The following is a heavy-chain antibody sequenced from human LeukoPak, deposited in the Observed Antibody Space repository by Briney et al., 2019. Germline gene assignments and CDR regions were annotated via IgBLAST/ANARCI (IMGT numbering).Heavy chain of an antibody. CDR3: ARRWWELLNWFDP. J-gene: IGHJ5*02. D-gene: IGHD1-26*01. Sequence: SETLSLTCAVYGGSFSGYYWSWIRQPPGKGLEWIGEINHSGSTNYNPSLKSRVTISVDTSKNQFSLKLSSVTAADTAVYYCARRWWELLNWFDPWGQGTLVTVSS. CDR1: GGSFSGYY. CDR2: INHSGST. V-gene: IGHV4-34*01.